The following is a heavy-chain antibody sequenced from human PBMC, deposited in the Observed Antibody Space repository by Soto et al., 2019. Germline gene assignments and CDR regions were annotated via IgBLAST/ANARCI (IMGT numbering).Heavy chain of an antibody. CDR3: ARDVRSSSWYSWFDP. J-gene: IGHJ5*02. D-gene: IGHD6-13*01. V-gene: IGHV4-59*01. Sequence: SETLSLTCTVSGGSISSYYWSWIRQPPGKGLEWIGYIYYSGSTNYNPSLKSRVTISVDTSKNQFSLKLSSVTAADTAVYYCARDVRSSSWYSWFDPWGQGTLVTVSS. CDR2: IYYSGST. CDR1: GGSISSYY.